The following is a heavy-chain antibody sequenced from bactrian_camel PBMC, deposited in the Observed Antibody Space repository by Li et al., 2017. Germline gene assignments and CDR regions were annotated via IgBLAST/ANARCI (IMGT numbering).Heavy chain of an antibody. D-gene: IGHD2*01. CDR2: IDSDGST. J-gene: IGHJ6*01. CDR1: GYDYNGYNGYC. CDR3: AARGPYCYTKLSVRDFTY. V-gene: IGHV3S63*01. Sequence: QLVESGGGSVQAGGSLTLSCAVSGYDYNGYNGYCMAWFRQAPGKEREGVTFIDSDGSTAYADSAKGRFTISQDNAKNTVYLQMNSLKPEDTAMYYCAARGPYCYTKLSVRDFTYWGQGTQVTVS.